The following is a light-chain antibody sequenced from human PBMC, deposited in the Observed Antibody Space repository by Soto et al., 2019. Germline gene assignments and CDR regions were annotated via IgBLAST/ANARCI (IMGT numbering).Light chain of an antibody. V-gene: IGKV1D-12*01. J-gene: IGKJ4*01. CDR1: QDVSSW. CDR3: QQANSFPLT. CDR2: GAT. Sequence: DIQMTQYPSSVSASVGDSVTITCRASQDVSSWLAWYQQKPGKAPELLIYGATSLQSGVPSRFSGSGSGTDFTLTITSLQPEDFGTYYCQQANSFPLTFGGGTKVDIK.